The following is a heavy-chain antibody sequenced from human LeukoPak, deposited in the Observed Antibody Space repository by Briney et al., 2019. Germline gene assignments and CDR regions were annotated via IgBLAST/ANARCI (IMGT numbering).Heavy chain of an antibody. V-gene: IGHV3-11*04. CDR3: AELGITMIGGV. CDR2: ISSTGGTT. J-gene: IGHJ6*04. CDR1: GFTFSDFY. Sequence: PGGSLRLSCVTSGFTFSDFYMSWIRQTPGKGLEWVSYISSTGGTTYYADSVKGRFTISRDNAKNSLYLQMNSLRAEDTAVYYCAELGITMIGGVWGKGTTVTISS. D-gene: IGHD3-10*02.